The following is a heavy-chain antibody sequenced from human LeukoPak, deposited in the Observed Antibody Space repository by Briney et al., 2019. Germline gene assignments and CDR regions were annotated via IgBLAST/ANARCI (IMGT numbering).Heavy chain of an antibody. V-gene: IGHV4-59*01. CDR1: GGSISSYY. D-gene: IGHD1-26*01. CDR2: IYYSGST. J-gene: IGHJ4*02. CDR3: ARDSGSPPFDY. Sequence: PSETLSLTCTVSGGSISSYYWSWIRQPPGKGLEWIGYIYYSGSTNYNPSLKSRVTISVDTSKNQFSLKLSSVTAADTAVYYCARDSGSPPFDYWGQGTLVTVSS.